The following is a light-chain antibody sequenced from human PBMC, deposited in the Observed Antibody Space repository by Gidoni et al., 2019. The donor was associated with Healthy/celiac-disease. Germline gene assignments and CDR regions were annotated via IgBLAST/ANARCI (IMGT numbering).Light chain of an antibody. CDR2: GAS. Sequence: SAWERASPTRSSRQSVSSSYLAGYHQKPGRAPRLLINGASSSGTGSLDRLSGSGSATNVTLIISRMVHEDFAAYYCQQYGSSCRVTFGQGTRLEIK. V-gene: IGKV3-20*01. J-gene: IGKJ5*01. CDR1: QSVSSSY. CDR3: QQYGSSCRVT.